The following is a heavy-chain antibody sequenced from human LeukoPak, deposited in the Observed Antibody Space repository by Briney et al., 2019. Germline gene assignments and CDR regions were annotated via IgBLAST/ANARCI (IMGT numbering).Heavy chain of an antibody. Sequence: GRSLRLSCAASGFTFSSYGMHWVRQAPGKGLEWVAVIWYDGSNKYYADSVKGRFTISRDNAKNSLYLQMNSLKAEDTAIYYCATSIGVAVAFDFWGQGTLVTVSS. CDR3: ATSIGVAVAFDF. J-gene: IGHJ4*02. V-gene: IGHV3-33*03. CDR1: GFTFSSYG. D-gene: IGHD6-19*01. CDR2: IWYDGSNK.